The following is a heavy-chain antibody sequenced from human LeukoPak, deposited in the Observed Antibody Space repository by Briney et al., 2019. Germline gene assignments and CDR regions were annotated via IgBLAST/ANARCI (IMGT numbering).Heavy chain of an antibody. V-gene: IGHV1-8*01. CDR2: MNPNSGNT. CDR1: GYTFTSYD. J-gene: IGHJ4*02. Sequence: ASVKVSCKASGYTFTSYDINWVRQATGQGLEWMGWMNPNSGNTGYAQKFQGRVTMTRKTSIGTAYMELSSLRSEDTAVYYCARGQRSYGDYGDYWGQGTLVTVSS. D-gene: IGHD4-17*01. CDR3: ARGQRSYGDYGDY.